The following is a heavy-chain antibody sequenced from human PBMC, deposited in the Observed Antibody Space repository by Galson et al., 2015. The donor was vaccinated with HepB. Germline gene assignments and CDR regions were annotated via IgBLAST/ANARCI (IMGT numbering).Heavy chain of an antibody. D-gene: IGHD6-13*01. V-gene: IGHV3-30-3*02. Sequence: SLRLSCAASGFTFSSYAMHWVRQAPGKGLEWVAVISYDGSNKYYADSVKGRFTISRDNSKNTLYLQMNNLRTEDTAVYYCARPKAGLPADGHFFDSWGQGTLVTVSS. CDR1: GFTFSSYA. CDR2: ISYDGSNK. J-gene: IGHJ4*02. CDR3: ARPKAGLPADGHFFDS.